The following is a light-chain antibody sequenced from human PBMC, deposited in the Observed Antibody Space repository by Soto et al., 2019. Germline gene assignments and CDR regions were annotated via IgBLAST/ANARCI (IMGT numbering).Light chain of an antibody. CDR2: KAS. Sequence: DIQMTQSPSTLSASVGDRVTITCRASQSISSWLAWYQQKPGKAPKLLIYKASTLETGVPSRFSGSGSGTEFTLTISTLQHNDFATYYCHQYNTYLWTFGQGTKVEIK. CDR1: QSISSW. V-gene: IGKV1-5*03. J-gene: IGKJ1*01. CDR3: HQYNTYLWT.